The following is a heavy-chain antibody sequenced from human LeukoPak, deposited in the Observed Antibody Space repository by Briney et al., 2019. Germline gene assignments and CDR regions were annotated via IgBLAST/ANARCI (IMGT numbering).Heavy chain of an antibody. CDR1: GFTFSSYS. V-gene: IGHV3-21*01. Sequence: PGGSLRLSCAASGFTFSSYSMNWVRQAPGKGLEWVSSISSSSSYRYYGDSVKGRFTISRDNAKNSLFLQMNSLRAEDTAMYYCARREPHGDYGGKIRYYYYMDVWGKGTTITISS. D-gene: IGHD4-23*01. J-gene: IGHJ6*03. CDR2: ISSSSSYR. CDR3: ARREPHGDYGGKIRYYYYMDV.